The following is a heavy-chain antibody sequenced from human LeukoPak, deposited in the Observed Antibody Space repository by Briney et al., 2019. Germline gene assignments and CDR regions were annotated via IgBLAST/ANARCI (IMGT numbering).Heavy chain of an antibody. V-gene: IGHV1-3*01. CDR1: GYTFTSYA. D-gene: IGHD6-19*01. CDR3: ARDQPNSSGWPYYFDY. CDR2: INAGNGNT. J-gene: IGHJ4*02. Sequence: GASVKVSCKASGYTFTSYAMHWVRQAPGQRLEWMGWINAGNGNTKYSQKFQGRVTITADESTSTAYMELSSLRSEDTAVYYCARDQPNSSGWPYYFDYWGQGTLVTVSS.